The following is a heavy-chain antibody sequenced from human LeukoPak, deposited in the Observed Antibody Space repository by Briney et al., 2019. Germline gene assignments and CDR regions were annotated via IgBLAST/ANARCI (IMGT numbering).Heavy chain of an antibody. CDR2: ISAYNGNT. Sequence: ASVKVSCKASGYTFTSYGISWVRQAPGQGLEWMGWISAYNGNTNYAQKLQGRVTMTTDTSTSTAYMELRSLRSDDTAVYYCASIPVGNYYDSSGYYYPWGQGTLVTVSS. D-gene: IGHD3-22*01. J-gene: IGHJ5*02. CDR3: ASIPVGNYYDSSGYYYP. V-gene: IGHV1-18*01. CDR1: GYTFTSYG.